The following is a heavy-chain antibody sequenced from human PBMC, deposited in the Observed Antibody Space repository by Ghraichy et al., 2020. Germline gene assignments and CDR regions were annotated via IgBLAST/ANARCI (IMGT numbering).Heavy chain of an antibody. CDR1: ESTFSSYA. J-gene: IGHJ4*02. Sequence: GGYLRLSCAASESTFSSYAMSWVRQAPGKGLEWVSAISGSGGSTYYADSVKGRFTISRDNSKKTLYLQINSLRAEDTAVYYCAIRMEDYGGGFDYWGQGTLVTVSS. V-gene: IGHV3-23*01. D-gene: IGHD4-23*01. CDR2: ISGSGGST. CDR3: AIRMEDYGGGFDY.